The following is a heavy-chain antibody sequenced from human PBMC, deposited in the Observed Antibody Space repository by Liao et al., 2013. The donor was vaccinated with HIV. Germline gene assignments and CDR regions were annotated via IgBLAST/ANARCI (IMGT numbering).Heavy chain of an antibody. V-gene: IGHV4-4*07. J-gene: IGHJ3*01. D-gene: IGHD3-3*01. Sequence: QVQLQESGPGLVKVSETLSLTCTVTVSGDSIINYYWSWIRQPPGGGLEWIGRIYTTGNTNYNPSLKSRVTMSVDTSKNHFSLKLTSVTAADTAVYYCAARLTISGVAIPHALDVWGQGTMVAVSS. CDR1: GDSIINYY. CDR3: AARLTISGVAIPHALDV. CDR2: IYTTGNT.